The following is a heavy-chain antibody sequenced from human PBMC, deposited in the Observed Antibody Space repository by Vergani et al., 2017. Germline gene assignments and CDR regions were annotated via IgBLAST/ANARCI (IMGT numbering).Heavy chain of an antibody. V-gene: IGHV3-7*01. CDR1: GFTFSSYW. Sequence: EVQLVESGGGLVQPGGSLRLSCAASGFTFSSYWMSWVRQAPGKGLEWVANIKQDGSEKYYVDSVKGRFTISRDNAKNSLYLQMNSLRAEDTAVYYCARDHSAPYYYYYMDVWGKGTTVTVSS. J-gene: IGHJ6*03. CDR3: ARDHSAPYYYYYMDV. CDR2: IKQDGSEK.